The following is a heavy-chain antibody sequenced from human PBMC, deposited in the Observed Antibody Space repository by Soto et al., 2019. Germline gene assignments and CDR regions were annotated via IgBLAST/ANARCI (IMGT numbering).Heavy chain of an antibody. CDR1: GYSFTSYW. V-gene: IGHV5-51*01. CDR3: ARGGVVNYYYYYGMDV. J-gene: IGHJ6*02. CDR2: IYPGDPDT. Sequence: PGESLKISCKGSGYSFTSYWIGWVRQMPGKGLEWMGIIYPGDPDTRYSPSFQGQVTISADKSISTAYLQWSSLKASDTAMYYCARGGVVNYYYYYGMDVWGQGTTVTVSS. D-gene: IGHD2-15*01.